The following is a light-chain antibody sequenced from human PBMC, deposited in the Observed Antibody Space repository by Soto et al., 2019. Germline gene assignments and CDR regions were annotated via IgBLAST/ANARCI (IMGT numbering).Light chain of an antibody. V-gene: IGKV3-20*01. Sequence: EIVLTQSPGTLSLSPGERATLSCRASQSVSSSYLAWYQQKPGQAPRLLIYGASSRATGIPDRFSGSGSGTDFPLTISRLEPEDFAGYYCQQYGGVPYTFGQGTKLEIK. CDR3: QQYGGVPYT. J-gene: IGKJ2*01. CDR1: QSVSSSY. CDR2: GAS.